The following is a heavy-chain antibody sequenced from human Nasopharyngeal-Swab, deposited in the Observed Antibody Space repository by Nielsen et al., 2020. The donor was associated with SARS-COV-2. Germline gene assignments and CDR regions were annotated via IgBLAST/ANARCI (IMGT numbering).Heavy chain of an antibody. Sequence: LSLTCAASGFTFNYYAMTWVRQTPGKGLEWVSAISGSDGSTHYADSVKGRFTISRGNSKDTVYLQMNNLRADDTAIYYCAKAPGAAAGTVFDSWGQGTLVTVSS. V-gene: IGHV3-23*01. CDR2: ISGSDGST. CDR3: AKAPGAAAGTVFDS. CDR1: GFTFNYYA. J-gene: IGHJ4*02. D-gene: IGHD6-13*01.